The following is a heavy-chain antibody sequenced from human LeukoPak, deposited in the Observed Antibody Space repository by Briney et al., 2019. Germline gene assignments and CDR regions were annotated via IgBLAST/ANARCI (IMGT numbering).Heavy chain of an antibody. Sequence: SQTLSLTCAISGDSVSSNSAWNWLRQSPPRGLEWLGRTFYRSKWYTEYAVSVKSRITINPDTSKNQFSLQLNSMTPEDTAVYYCARDRNYFDSWGQGALVTVSS. J-gene: IGHJ4*02. CDR1: GDSVSSNSA. CDR2: TFYRSKWYT. CDR3: ARDRNYFDS. V-gene: IGHV6-1*01.